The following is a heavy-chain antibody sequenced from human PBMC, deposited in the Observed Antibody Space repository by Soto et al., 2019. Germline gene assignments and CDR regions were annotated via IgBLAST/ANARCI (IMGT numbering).Heavy chain of an antibody. D-gene: IGHD2-2*01. J-gene: IGHJ6*02. CDR2: INWNGGST. CDR3: ARDGCIRTSCSYYYYYGMDV. V-gene: IGHV3-20*04. CDR1: GFTFDDCG. Sequence: GGSLSLSCAASGFTFDDCGMSWVRQAPGKGLEWVSGINWNGGSTGYADSVKGRFTISRDNAKNSLYLQMNSLRAEDTAVYYCARDGCIRTSCSYYYYYGMDVGGQGTRATVS.